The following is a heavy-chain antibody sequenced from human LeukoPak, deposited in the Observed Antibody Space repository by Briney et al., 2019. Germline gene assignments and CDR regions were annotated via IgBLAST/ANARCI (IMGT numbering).Heavy chain of an antibody. Sequence: PGGSLRLSCAASGFTFSRYWMHWVRQAPGKGLVWVSRINSDGSFTSYADSVKGRFTISRDNAKSTLYVQMNSLRVEDTAVYYCAKEWSLGAFDIWGQGTKVTVTS. CDR1: GFTFSRYW. CDR2: INSDGSFT. CDR3: AKEWSLGAFDI. D-gene: IGHD1-26*01. V-gene: IGHV3-74*01. J-gene: IGHJ3*02.